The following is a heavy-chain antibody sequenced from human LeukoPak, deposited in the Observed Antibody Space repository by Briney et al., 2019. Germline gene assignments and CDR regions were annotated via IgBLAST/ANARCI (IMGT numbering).Heavy chain of an antibody. CDR2: IYSGGTT. D-gene: IGHD2-15*01. CDR1: GFTFDDYA. Sequence: GRSLRLSCAASGFTFDDYAMHWVRQAPGKGLEWVSVIYSGGTTYYADSVKGRFTISRDSSKNTLYLQMNSLRAEDTAVYYCARGPTKVAATALLDYWGQGTLVTVSS. V-gene: IGHV3-NL1*01. J-gene: IGHJ4*02. CDR3: ARGPTKVAATALLDY.